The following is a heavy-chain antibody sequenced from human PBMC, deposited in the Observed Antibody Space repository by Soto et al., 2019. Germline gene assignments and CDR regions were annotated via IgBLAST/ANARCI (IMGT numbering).Heavy chain of an antibody. CDR1: GYTFTSYA. CDR2: INAGNGNT. V-gene: IGHV1-3*01. CDR3: ARDDYGGLHVY. D-gene: IGHD4-17*01. J-gene: IGHJ4*02. Sequence: QVQLVQSGAEVKKPGASVKVSCKASGYTFTSYAMHWVRQAPGQRLEWMGWINAGNGNTKYSQKCQGRVTITRDTSASTAYMELSSLRSEDTAVYYCARDDYGGLHVYWGQGTLVTVSS.